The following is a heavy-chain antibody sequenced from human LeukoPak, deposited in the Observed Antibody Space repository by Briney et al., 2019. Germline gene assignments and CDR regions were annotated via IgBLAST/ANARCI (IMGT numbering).Heavy chain of an antibody. CDR1: GFTFSSYE. J-gene: IGHJ4*02. CDR2: ITGNSNYI. Sequence: GGSLRLSCAASGFTFSSYEMNWVRQAPGKGLEWFSFITGNSNYIYYADSVKGRFTISRDNAKNSLYLQMNSLRVEDTAVYYCARDRVSGSGSIDYWGQGTLVTVSS. CDR3: ARDRVSGSGSIDY. D-gene: IGHD3-10*01. V-gene: IGHV3-21*01.